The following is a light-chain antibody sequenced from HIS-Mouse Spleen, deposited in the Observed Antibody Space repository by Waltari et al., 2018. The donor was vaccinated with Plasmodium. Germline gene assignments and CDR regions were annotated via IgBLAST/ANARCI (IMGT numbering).Light chain of an antibody. V-gene: IGKV3-15*01. CDR3: QQYNNWPYT. CDR2: GAS. Sequence: EIVMTQSPATLSVSPGERATPSCRASQSVSSNLAWYQQKPGQDPRLLIYGASTRATGIPARFSGSGSGTECTLTISSMQSEDFAVYYCQQYNNWPYTFGQGTKLEIK. J-gene: IGKJ2*01. CDR1: QSVSSN.